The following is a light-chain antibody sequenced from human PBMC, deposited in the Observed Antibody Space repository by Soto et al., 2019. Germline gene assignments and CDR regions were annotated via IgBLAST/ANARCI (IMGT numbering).Light chain of an antibody. Sequence: QSALTQPASVSGSPGQSITIPCTGTNSDVGGYDRVSWYQHHPGKAPKLLIFEVYNRPSGISDRFSGSKSGDTASLTISGLQAEDEADYYCISYIPSTTTHWVFGGGTQLTVL. J-gene: IGLJ3*02. CDR1: NSDVGGYDR. V-gene: IGLV2-14*01. CDR2: EVY. CDR3: ISYIPSTTTHWV.